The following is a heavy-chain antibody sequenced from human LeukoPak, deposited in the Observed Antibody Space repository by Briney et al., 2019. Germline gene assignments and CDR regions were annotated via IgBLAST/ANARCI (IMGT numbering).Heavy chain of an antibody. J-gene: IGHJ4*02. Sequence: GESLKISFKASGYPFTTHWIGWVRPMPGGGLEWMGIIHPVDSDTRFSPSFQGQVSFSVDRSIATAYLQWSSLKASDTAIYYCARLEGGLYYFDSWGQGTLVTVSS. CDR2: IHPVDSDT. CDR3: ARLEGGLYYFDS. D-gene: IGHD3-16*01. CDR1: GYPFTTHW. V-gene: IGHV5-51*01.